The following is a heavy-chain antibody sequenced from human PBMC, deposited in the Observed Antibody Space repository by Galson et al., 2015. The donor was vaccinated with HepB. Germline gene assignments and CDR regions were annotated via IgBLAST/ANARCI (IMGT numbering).Heavy chain of an antibody. D-gene: IGHD1/OR15-1a*01. Sequence: PALVKPTQTLTLTCTFSGFSLTTTGVGVGWIRQPPGKALEWLALVYWNDNKRYSPSLESRLTITKDTSKNQVVLTMTNMDPVDTATYYCAHRRGTTIPGAFDIWGQGTLVTVSS. CDR2: VYWNDNK. J-gene: IGHJ3*02. CDR3: AHRRGTTIPGAFDI. CDR1: GFSLTTTGVG. V-gene: IGHV2-5*01.